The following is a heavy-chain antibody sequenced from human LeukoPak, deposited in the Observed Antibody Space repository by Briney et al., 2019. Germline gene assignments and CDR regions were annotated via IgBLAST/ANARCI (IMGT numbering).Heavy chain of an antibody. D-gene: IGHD3-22*01. Sequence: PGGSLRLSCAASGFTFSSYAMSWVRQAPGKGLEWVSAISGSGGSTYYADSVKGRFTISRDNSKNTLYLQMNSLRAEDTAIYYCAKGPYYYDSSGYYDYWGQGTLVPVSS. CDR1: GFTFSSYA. CDR2: ISGSGGST. J-gene: IGHJ4*02. V-gene: IGHV3-23*01. CDR3: AKGPYYYDSSGYYDY.